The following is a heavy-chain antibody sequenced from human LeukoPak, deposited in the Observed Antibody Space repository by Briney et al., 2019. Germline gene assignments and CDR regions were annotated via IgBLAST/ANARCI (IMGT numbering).Heavy chain of an antibody. D-gene: IGHD3-22*01. Sequence: GGSLRLSCTASGFTFGDYAMTWVRQAPGKGLEWVGFIRSKTYGGTTEYAASVKGRFTISRDDSKSIAYLQMNSLKTEDTAIYYCTHDSSGYNYYFNYWGQGTLVTVSS. V-gene: IGHV3-49*04. CDR2: IRSKTYGGTT. CDR1: GFTFGDYA. J-gene: IGHJ4*02. CDR3: THDSSGYNYYFNY.